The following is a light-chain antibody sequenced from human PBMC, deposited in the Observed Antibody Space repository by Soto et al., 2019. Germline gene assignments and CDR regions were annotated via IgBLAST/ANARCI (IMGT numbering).Light chain of an antibody. CDR1: QGISSY. V-gene: IGKV1-9*01. J-gene: IGKJ4*01. CDR2: GAS. Sequence: DIQLTQSPSFLSASVGDRVTITCRASQGISSYLAWYQQKPGKAPKLLIYGASTLQSGVPSRFSGSGSGTEFTLTISSLQPEDFATYYCQQLNSYPLTFGGGTEVEIK. CDR3: QQLNSYPLT.